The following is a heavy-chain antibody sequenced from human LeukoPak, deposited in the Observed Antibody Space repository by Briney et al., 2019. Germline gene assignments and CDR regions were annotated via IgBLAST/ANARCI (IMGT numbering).Heavy chain of an antibody. J-gene: IGHJ4*02. D-gene: IGHD3-22*01. CDR1: GGSISSYY. Sequence: SETLSLTCTVSGGSISSYYWSWIRQPPGKGLEWIGYIYTSVSTNYNPSLKSRVTISVDTSKNQFSLKLSSVTAADTAVYYCARQPLAYYDSSGYCFDYWGQGTLVTVSS. V-gene: IGHV4-4*09. CDR3: ARQPLAYYDSSGYCFDY. CDR2: IYTSVST.